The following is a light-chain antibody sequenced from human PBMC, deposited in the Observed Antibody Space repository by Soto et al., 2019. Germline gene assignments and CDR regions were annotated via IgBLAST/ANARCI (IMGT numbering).Light chain of an antibody. CDR2: EGT. CDR1: SSDVGTYDV. Sequence: QSVLTQPASVSGSPGQSITISCTGTSSDVGTYDVVSWYQHHPGKAPKLMIYEGTKRPSGVSNRFSASKSGNTASLTISGLQAEDEADYYCCSYAGSNTFDVVFGGGTKVTVL. CDR3: CSYAGSNTFDVV. V-gene: IGLV2-23*03. J-gene: IGLJ2*01.